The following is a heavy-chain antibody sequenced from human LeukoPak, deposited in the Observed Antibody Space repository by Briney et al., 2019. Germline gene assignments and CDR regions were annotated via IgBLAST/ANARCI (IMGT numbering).Heavy chain of an antibody. V-gene: IGHV3-30-3*01. CDR2: MSFDGSTK. CDR3: ARGVVTAYAAFDS. D-gene: IGHD2-21*02. CDR1: GFTFSSYA. Sequence: GGSLRLSCAASGFTFSSYAMHWVRQAPGKGLEWVSMMSFDGSTKDYADSVKGRFTISRDNSKNTLDLQMTSLRTEDTAVYYCARGVVTAYAAFDSWGQGTLVTVSS. J-gene: IGHJ4*02.